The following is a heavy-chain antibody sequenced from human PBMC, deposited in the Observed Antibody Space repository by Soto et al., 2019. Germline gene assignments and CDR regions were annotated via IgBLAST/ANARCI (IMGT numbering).Heavy chain of an antibody. D-gene: IGHD3-16*01. V-gene: IGHV1-18*04. CDR3: ARDRVAGIWGDAFDI. CDR1: GYTFTNHG. Sequence: QVQLVQSGAEVKKPGASVKVSCKTSGYTFTNHGINWVRQAPGQGLGWMGWINPYNANVNYAQKLQGRVTMTTDTPTSTAYMDLRSLTSDDTAVYYCARDRVAGIWGDAFDIWGQGTMVTVSS. J-gene: IGHJ3*02. CDR2: INPYNANV.